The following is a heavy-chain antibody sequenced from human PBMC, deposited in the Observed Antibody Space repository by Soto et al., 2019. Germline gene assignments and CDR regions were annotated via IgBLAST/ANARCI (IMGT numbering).Heavy chain of an antibody. CDR1: GFTFSSYA. V-gene: IGHV3-30-3*01. Sequence: QVQLVESGGGVVQPGRSLRLSCAASGFTFSSYAMHWVRQAPGKGLEWVAVISYDGSNKYYADSVKGRFTISRDNSKNTLYLQMNSLRAEDTAVYYCARDVEQLAHVFDYWGQGTLVAVSS. J-gene: IGHJ4*02. CDR3: ARDVEQLAHVFDY. CDR2: ISYDGSNK. D-gene: IGHD6-6*01.